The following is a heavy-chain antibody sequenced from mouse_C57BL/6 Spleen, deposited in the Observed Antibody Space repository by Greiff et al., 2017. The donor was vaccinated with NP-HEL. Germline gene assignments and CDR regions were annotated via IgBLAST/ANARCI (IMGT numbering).Heavy chain of an antibody. Sequence: EVQLQQSGPGLVKPSQSLSLTCSVTGYSITSGYYWNWIRQFPGNKLEWMGYISYDGSNNYNPSLKNRISITRDTSKNQFFLKLNSVTTEDTATYYCARESSYPDYWGQCTTLTVSS. V-gene: IGHV3-6*01. D-gene: IGHD1-1*01. CDR3: ARESSYPDY. CDR2: ISYDGSN. J-gene: IGHJ2*01. CDR1: GYSITSGYY.